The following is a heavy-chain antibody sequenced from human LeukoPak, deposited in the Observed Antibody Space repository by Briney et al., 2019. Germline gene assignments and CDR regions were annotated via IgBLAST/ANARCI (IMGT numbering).Heavy chain of an antibody. Sequence: GGSLRLSCAASGFTFSSYAMSWVRQAPGKGLEWVSAMSGSGGSTYYADSVKGRFTISRDNSKNTLYLQMNSLRTGETGVHFFAKDCSGGRRYSEYGMDVWGQGPTVPVSS. CDR2: MSGSGGST. CDR1: GFTFSSYA. J-gene: IGHJ6*02. D-gene: IGHD2-15*01. V-gene: IGHV3-23*01. CDR3: AKDCSGGRRYSEYGMDV.